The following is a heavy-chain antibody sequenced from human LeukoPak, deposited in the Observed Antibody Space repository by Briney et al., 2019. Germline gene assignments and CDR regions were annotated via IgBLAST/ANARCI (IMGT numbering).Heavy chain of an antibody. Sequence: SETLSLTCTVSGGSIKNYYWTWIRQPPGKGLEWIRYIYYSGSTSSNPSLKSRFTISVDTSKNQFSLRLKYVTAADTAVYYCARDVPRGTGYMDVWGKGTTVTVSS. J-gene: IGHJ6*03. D-gene: IGHD3-10*01. CDR3: ARDVPRGTGYMDV. CDR1: GGSIKNYY. V-gene: IGHV4-59*01. CDR2: IYYSGST.